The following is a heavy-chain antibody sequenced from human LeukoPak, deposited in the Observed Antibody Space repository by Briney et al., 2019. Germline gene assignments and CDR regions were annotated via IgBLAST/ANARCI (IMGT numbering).Heavy chain of an antibody. CDR2: ISTYNGNT. CDR3: ARYGLGRTTKSFDY. J-gene: IGHJ4*02. V-gene: IGHV1-18*01. Sequence: ASVKVSCKASGYTFTTYGTTWVRQAPGQGLEWMGWISTYNGNTNYAQKLQGRVTMTTDTSTSTAYMDLRSLRSDDTAVYYCARYGLGRTTKSFDYWGQGTLVTVSS. CDR1: GYTFTTYG. D-gene: IGHD1-1*01.